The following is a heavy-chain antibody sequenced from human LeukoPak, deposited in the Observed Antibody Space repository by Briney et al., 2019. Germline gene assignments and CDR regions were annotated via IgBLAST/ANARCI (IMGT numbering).Heavy chain of an antibody. D-gene: IGHD2-15*01. CDR2: INHSGST. V-gene: IGHV4-34*01. CDR3: ARGQDIVAVVAARVGYFDY. Sequence: SETLSLTCAVYGGSFSGYYWSWIRQPPGKGLEWIGEINHSGSTNYNPSLKSRVTISVDTSKNQFSLKLSSVTAADTAVYYCARGQDIVAVVAARVGYFDYWGQGTLVTVSS. CDR1: GGSFSGYY. J-gene: IGHJ4*02.